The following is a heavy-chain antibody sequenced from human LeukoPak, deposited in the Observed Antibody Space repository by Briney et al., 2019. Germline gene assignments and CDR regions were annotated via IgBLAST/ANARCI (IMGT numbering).Heavy chain of an antibody. CDR1: GGTFSSYA. CDR2: IIPIFGTA. V-gene: IGHV1-69*06. Sequence: SSVKVSCKASGGTFSSYAIHWVRPAPGQGLEWMGGIIPIFGTANYAQKFQGKVTITADKSTSTAYMELSSLRSEDTAVYYCARGGARVEPRPYYFDYWGQGTLVTVSS. J-gene: IGHJ4*02. D-gene: IGHD1-1*01. CDR3: ARGGARVEPRPYYFDY.